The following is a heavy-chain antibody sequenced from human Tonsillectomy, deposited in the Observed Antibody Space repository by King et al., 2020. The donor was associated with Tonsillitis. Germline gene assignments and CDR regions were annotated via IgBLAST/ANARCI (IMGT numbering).Heavy chain of an antibody. Sequence: VQLVESGAEVKKPGASVKVSCKASGYTFTGYYMHWVRQAPGQGLEGMGWINPNSGGTNYAQKFQGRVTMTRDTSISTAYMELSRLRSDDTAVYYCARDRGSSGWLERAFDIWGQGTMVTVSS. CDR3: ARDRGSSGWLERAFDI. J-gene: IGHJ3*02. CDR2: INPNSGGT. CDR1: GYTFTGYY. V-gene: IGHV1-2*02. D-gene: IGHD6-19*01.